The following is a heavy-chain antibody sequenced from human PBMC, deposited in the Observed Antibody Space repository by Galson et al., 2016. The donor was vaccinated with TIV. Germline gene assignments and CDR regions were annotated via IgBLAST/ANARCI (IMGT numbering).Heavy chain of an antibody. J-gene: IGHJ4*02. CDR1: GFSVSYKH. CDR3: AREGRGGAYPNNFDL. V-gene: IGHV3-53*01. Sequence: SLRLSCAASGFSVSYKHMIWVRQAPGRGLEWVSLIYSNDDTHHAESVQGRFSISRDTSNNTIYLQMHNLRVEDTAVYYCAREGRGGAYPNNFDLWGQGTQVTVSS. CDR2: IYSNDDT. D-gene: IGHD4/OR15-4a*01.